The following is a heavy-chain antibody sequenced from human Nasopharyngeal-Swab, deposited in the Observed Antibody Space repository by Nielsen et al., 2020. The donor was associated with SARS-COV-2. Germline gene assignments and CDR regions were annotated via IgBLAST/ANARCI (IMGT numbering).Heavy chain of an antibody. Sequence: WIRQPPGKGLEWVATISGVGRSTDYADSVRGRFTISRDNSKNMVFLQMTSLRPEDTAVYYCAKDSEIWSVVVVTATQGLDPWGQGTLVTVSS. J-gene: IGHJ5*02. CDR2: ISGVGRST. D-gene: IGHD2-21*02. CDR3: AKDSEIWSVVVVTATQGLDP. V-gene: IGHV3-23*01.